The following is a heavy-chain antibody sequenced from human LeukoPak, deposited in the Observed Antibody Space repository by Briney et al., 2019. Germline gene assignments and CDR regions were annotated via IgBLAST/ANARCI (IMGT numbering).Heavy chain of an antibody. Sequence: SVTVSCKASGGTFSSYAISWVRQAPGQGLEWMGGIIPIFGTANYAQKFQGRVTITADESTSTAYMELSSLRSEDTAVYYCASGDSSGYGWFDPWGQGTLVTVSS. V-gene: IGHV1-69*13. CDR1: GGTFSSYA. CDR2: IIPIFGTA. J-gene: IGHJ5*02. CDR3: ASGDSSGYGWFDP. D-gene: IGHD3-22*01.